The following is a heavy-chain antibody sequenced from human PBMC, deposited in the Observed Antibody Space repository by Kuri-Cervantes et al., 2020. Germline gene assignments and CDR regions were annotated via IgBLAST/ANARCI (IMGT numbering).Heavy chain of an antibody. Sequence: SGPTLVKPTQTLTLTRTFSGFSLSTSGMCVSWIRQPPGKALEWLALIDWDDDKYYSTSLKTRLTISKDTSKNQVVLTMTNMDPVDTATYYCAHKGVEYSSSWPKLFDYWGQGTLVTVSS. CDR1: GFSLSTSGMC. J-gene: IGHJ4*02. D-gene: IGHD6-13*01. CDR2: IDWDDDK. V-gene: IGHV2-70*12. CDR3: AHKGVEYSSSWPKLFDY.